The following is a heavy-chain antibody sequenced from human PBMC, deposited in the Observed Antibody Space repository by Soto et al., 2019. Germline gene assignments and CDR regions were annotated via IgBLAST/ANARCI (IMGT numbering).Heavy chain of an antibody. J-gene: IGHJ6*02. CDR2: INPNSGGT. CDR3: ARDLCSSTSCYLLNSGMDV. Sequence: ASVKVSCKASGYTFTGYYMHWVRQAPGQGLEWMGWINPNSGGTNYAQKFQGWVTMTRDTSISTAYMELSRLRSDDTAVYYCARDLCSSTSCYLLNSGMDVWGQGTTVTVSS. V-gene: IGHV1-2*04. D-gene: IGHD2-2*01. CDR1: GYTFTGYY.